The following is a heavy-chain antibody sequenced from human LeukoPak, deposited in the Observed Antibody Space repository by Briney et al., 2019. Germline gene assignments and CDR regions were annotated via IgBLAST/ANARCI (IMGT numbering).Heavy chain of an antibody. CDR1: GFTFSSYS. D-gene: IGHD6-19*01. V-gene: IGHV3-21*01. CDR2: ISSSSSYM. J-gene: IGHJ3*02. Sequence: MSGGSLRLSCAASGFTFSSYSMNWVRQAPGKGLEWVSSISSSSSYMYYADSVKGRFTISRDNAKNSLYLQMNSLRAEDTAVYYCARDYFAVANNGDGFDIWGQGTMVTISS. CDR3: ARDYFAVANNGDGFDI.